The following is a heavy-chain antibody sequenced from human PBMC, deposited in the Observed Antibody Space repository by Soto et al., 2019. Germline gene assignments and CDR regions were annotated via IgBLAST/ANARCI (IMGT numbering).Heavy chain of an antibody. J-gene: IGHJ4*02. V-gene: IGHV5-10-1*01. Sequence: LKISCKTSGYSFSSYWIIWVRQMAGKGLEWMGRIGPSDSYTSYSPSFQGHVTISADKSISTAYLQWTSLKASDTAMYYCARDVAVPGESDRFDQWGQGTLVTVSS. CDR1: GYSFSSYW. D-gene: IGHD6-19*01. CDR3: ARDVAVPGESDRFDQ. CDR2: IGPSDSYT.